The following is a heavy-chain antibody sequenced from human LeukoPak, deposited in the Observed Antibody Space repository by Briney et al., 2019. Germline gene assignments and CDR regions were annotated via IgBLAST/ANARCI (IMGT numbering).Heavy chain of an antibody. CDR3: ARSPSSSWYRGYAFDI. J-gene: IGHJ3*02. CDR2: INPNSGGT. Sequence: GASVKVSCKASGYTFTGYYMHWVRQAPGQGLEWMGWINPNSGGTNYAQKFQGRVTMTRDTSISAAYMELSRLRSDDTAVYYCARSPSSSWYRGYAFDIWGQGTLVTVSS. V-gene: IGHV1-2*02. CDR1: GYTFTGYY. D-gene: IGHD6-13*01.